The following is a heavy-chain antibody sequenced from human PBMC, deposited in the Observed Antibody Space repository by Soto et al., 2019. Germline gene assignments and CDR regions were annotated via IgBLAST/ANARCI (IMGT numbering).Heavy chain of an antibody. CDR2: IYYSGST. CDR3: ARSMYYDFWSGYYTGRGYYMDV. Sequence: SETLSLTCTVSGGSIGSYYRSWIRQPPGKGLEWIGYIYYSGSTNYNPSLKSRVTISVDTSKNQFSLKLSSVTAADTAVYYCARSMYYDFWSGYYTGRGYYMDVWGKGTTVTVSS. J-gene: IGHJ6*03. CDR1: GGSIGSYY. D-gene: IGHD3-3*01. V-gene: IGHV4-59*01.